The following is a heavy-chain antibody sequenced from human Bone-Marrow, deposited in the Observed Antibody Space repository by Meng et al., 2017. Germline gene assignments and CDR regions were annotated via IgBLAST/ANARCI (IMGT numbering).Heavy chain of an antibody. D-gene: IGHD2-2*01. J-gene: IGHJ6*02. CDR3: ARGGSREVVTAAMVVWRNYYYGMDV. Sequence: SETLSLTCAVSGGSISSSNWWSWVRQPPGKGLEWIGVIYHSGSTNYNPSLKSRVTISVDKSKNQFSLKLSSVTAADTAVYYCARGGSREVVTAAMVVWRNYYYGMDVWGQGTTVTVSS. V-gene: IGHV4-4*02. CDR2: IYHSGST. CDR1: GGSISSSNW.